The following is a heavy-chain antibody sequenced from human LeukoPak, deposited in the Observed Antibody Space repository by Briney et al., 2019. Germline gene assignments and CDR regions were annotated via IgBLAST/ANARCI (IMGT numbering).Heavy chain of an antibody. J-gene: IGHJ1*01. Sequence: GGSLRLSCAASGFTSTPSELNWVRQAPGKGLEWISYISHTGSLIYYADSVEGRFTISRDNAKNFLYLQMNSLRVEDTGIYYCSSYCSEGTCYGYFHHWGQGTLVSVSS. V-gene: IGHV3-48*03. CDR1: GFTSTPSE. CDR2: ISHTGSLI. CDR3: SSYCSEGTCYGYFHH. D-gene: IGHD2-15*01.